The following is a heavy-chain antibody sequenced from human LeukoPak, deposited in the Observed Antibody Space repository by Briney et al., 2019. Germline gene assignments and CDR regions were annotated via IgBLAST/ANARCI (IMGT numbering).Heavy chain of an antibody. J-gene: IGHJ4*02. V-gene: IGHV4-31*03. Sequence: PSETLSHTHTVSGGSLSSGGYYWSWTRHPPGKGLEWFGYLYYSGSTYYTPSLKSRVNITIHMPKHQFSLKLTSVTSTHTAVYYCARNVDTAVVGGYYFDCWGQGTLVTVSS. D-gene: IGHD5-18*01. CDR2: LYYSGST. CDR3: ARNVDTAVVGGYYFDC. CDR1: GGSLSSGGYY.